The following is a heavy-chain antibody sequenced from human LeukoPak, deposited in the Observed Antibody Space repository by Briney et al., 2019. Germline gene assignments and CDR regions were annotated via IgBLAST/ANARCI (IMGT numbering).Heavy chain of an antibody. CDR2: IYSGGST. CDR3: ASQDVFH. D-gene: IGHD3-10*02. Sequence: PGRSLRLSCAASGLTVSSNYMSWGSQAPGKGLEWVSVIYSGGSTYYADSVKGRFTISRDNSKNTLYLQMNSLRAEDTAVYYCASQDVFHWGQGTLVTVSS. J-gene: IGHJ4*02. CDR1: GLTVSSNY. V-gene: IGHV3-66*02.